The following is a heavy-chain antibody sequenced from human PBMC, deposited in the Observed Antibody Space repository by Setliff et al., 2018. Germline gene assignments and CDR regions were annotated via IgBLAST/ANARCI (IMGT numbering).Heavy chain of an antibody. J-gene: IGHJ6*03. CDR2: IANGGSPI. D-gene: IGHD3-22*01. V-gene: IGHV3-48*01. Sequence: GGSLRLSCAASGFTFSIYSMNWLRQAPGKGLEWLSYIANGGSPIYYADSVKGRFTISRDNAKNSLYLQVNSLRAEDTAVYYCATNPRKGRSGGYYYDDPYYYYMDVWGKGTTVTVSS. CDR3: ATNPRKGRSGGYYYDDPYYYYMDV. CDR1: GFTFSIYS.